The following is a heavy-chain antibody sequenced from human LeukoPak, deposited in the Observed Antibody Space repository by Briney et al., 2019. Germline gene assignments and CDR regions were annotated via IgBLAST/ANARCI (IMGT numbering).Heavy chain of an antibody. Sequence: ASVKVSCKASGYTFTSYGISWVRQAPGQGLEWMGWISGHQGNTKYAQKFQGRVTMTIDTSTSTAYMELRSLRSDDTATYFCARSSLGTITAGPFDYWGQGTLVAVSS. J-gene: IGHJ4*02. CDR3: ARSSLGTITAGPFDY. V-gene: IGHV1-18*01. CDR1: GYTFTSYG. D-gene: IGHD5-12*01. CDR2: ISGHQGNT.